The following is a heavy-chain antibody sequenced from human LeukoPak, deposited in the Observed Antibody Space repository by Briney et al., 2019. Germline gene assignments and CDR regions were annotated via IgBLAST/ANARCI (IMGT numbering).Heavy chain of an antibody. CDR3: ARDVVGATYFD. V-gene: IGHV3-53*01. J-gene: IGHJ4*02. CDR1: GLTFSSHW. D-gene: IGHD1-26*01. Sequence: PGGSLRLSCAASGLTFSSHWMHWVRQAPGKGLEWVSIIYSGGSTSYAGSVKGRFTISRDNSKNTLYLQMNSLRAEDTAVYYCARDVVGATYFDWGQGTLVTVPS. CDR2: IYSGGST.